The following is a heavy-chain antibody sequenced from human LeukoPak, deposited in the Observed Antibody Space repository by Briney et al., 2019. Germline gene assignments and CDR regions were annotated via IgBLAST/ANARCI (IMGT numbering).Heavy chain of an antibody. Sequence: TYYADSVKGRFTISRDNSKNTLYLQMNSLRAEDTAVYYCAAMGSASDWGQGTLVTVSS. CDR2: T. V-gene: IGHV3-23*01. CDR3: AAMGSASD. D-gene: IGHD2-2*01. J-gene: IGHJ4*02.